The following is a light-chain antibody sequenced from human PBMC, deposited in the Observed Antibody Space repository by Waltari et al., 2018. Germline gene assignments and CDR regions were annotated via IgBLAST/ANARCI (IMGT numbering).Light chain of an antibody. CDR1: QDISHY. V-gene: IGKV1-27*01. CDR3: QKYTSAPRT. J-gene: IGKJ3*01. CDR2: EAS. Sequence: DIQMTQSPSFLSAFVGDRVTITCRASQDISHYLAWYQQRPGQVPRLLIYEASTLQSGVPSRFSGSGSGTDFTLTISSLQPEDVATYYCQKYTSAPRTFGPGTKIEIK.